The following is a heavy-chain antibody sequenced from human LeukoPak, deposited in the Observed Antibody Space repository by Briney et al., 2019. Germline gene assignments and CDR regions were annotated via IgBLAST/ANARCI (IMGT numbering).Heavy chain of an antibody. CDR1: GYTFTSYG. J-gene: IGHJ5*02. V-gene: IGHV1-18*01. Sequence: GASVKVSCKASGYTFTSYGISWVRQAPGQGLEWTGWISAYNGNTNYAQKLQGRVTMTTDTSTSTAYMELRSLRSDDTAVYYCARGTPGIAVAGKEDWFDPWGQGTLVTVSS. CDR3: ARGTPGIAVAGKEDWFDP. CDR2: ISAYNGNT. D-gene: IGHD6-19*01.